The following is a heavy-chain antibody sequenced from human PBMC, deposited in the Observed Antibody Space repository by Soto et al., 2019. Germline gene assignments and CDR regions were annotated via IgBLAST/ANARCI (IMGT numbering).Heavy chain of an antibody. V-gene: IGHV3-21*01. J-gene: IGHJ3*02. D-gene: IGHD2-15*01. CDR2: ISSSSSYI. CDR1: GFTFSSYS. CDR3: AREYCGGGSCWPDAFDI. Sequence: PGGSLRLSCAASGFTFSSYSMNWVRQAPGKGLEWVSSISSSSSYIYYADSVKGRFTISRDNAKNSLYLQMNSLRAEDTAVYYCAREYCGGGSCWPDAFDIWGQGTMVTVSS.